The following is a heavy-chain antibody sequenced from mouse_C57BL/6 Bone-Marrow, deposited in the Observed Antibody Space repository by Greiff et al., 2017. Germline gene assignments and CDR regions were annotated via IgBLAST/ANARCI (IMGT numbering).Heavy chain of an antibody. V-gene: IGHV5-12*01. CDR2: ISNGGGST. J-gene: IGHJ2*01. Sequence: EVKLVESGGGLVQPGGSLKLSCAASGFTFSDYYMYWVRQTPEKRLEWVAYISNGGGSTYYPDTVQGRFTISRDNAKNTLYLQMSRLKSEDTAMYYCARRTFNFFFDYWGQGTTLTVSS. CDR3: ARRTFNFFFDY. D-gene: IGHD4-1*02. CDR1: GFTFSDYY.